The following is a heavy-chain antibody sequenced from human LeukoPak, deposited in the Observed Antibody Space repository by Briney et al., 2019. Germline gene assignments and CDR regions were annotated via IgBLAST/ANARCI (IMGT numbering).Heavy chain of an antibody. CDR1: GFTFSRYV. D-gene: IGHD6-19*01. J-gene: IGHJ5*02. CDR3: ARDPGVSGWYRGSS. V-gene: IGHV3-30-3*01. CDR2: ISDDANNK. Sequence: GGSLRLSCAASGFTFSRYVIYWVRQAPGKGLEWVAVISDDANNKYYADSVKGRFTISRDNSKNTLYLQMNSLRAEDTAVYYCARDPGVSGWYRGSSWGQGTLVTVSS.